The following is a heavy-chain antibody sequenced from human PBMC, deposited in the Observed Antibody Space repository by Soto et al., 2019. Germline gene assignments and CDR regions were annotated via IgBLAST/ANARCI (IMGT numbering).Heavy chain of an antibody. CDR3: AKDLTSMVRVVLPSP. CDR2: ISGSGVIK. J-gene: IGHJ5*02. CDR1: GFTFSKYA. V-gene: IGHV3-23*01. Sequence: EVQLLQSGGGWVQPGGSLRLSCAASGFTFSKYAMAWVRQAPGKGLEWVSSISGSGVIKYYADSVQGRFTISRDNSNNPLSVPMKRLRVQDTAIYYCAKDLTSMVRVVLPSPWGQGILVTVSS. D-gene: IGHD3-10*01.